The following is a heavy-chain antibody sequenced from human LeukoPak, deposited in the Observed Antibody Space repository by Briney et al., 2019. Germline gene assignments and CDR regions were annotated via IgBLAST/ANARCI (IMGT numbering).Heavy chain of an antibody. CDR2: IYYSGST. CDR3: ARDQNSGDTSGYYGEFDY. V-gene: IGHV4-59*01. J-gene: IGHJ4*02. CDR1: GGSISRYY. Sequence: SETLSLTRTVSGGSISRYYWSWIRQPPGKGLEWIGYIYYSGSTNYNLSLKNRVTMSIDTSKNQFSLKLSSVTAADTAVYYCARDQNSGDTSGYYGEFDYWGQGTLVTVSS. D-gene: IGHD3-22*01.